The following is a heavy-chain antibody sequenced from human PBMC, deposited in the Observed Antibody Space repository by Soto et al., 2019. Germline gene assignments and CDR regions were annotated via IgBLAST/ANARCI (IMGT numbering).Heavy chain of an antibody. CDR1: GDSISTVDYF. D-gene: IGHD3-9*01. Sequence: PSETLSLTCSVSGDSISTVDYFWAWIRQPPGQALEYIGYIYKSTTTYYNPSFESRVAISLDTSKSQCSLTVTSVTAADTAVYLCARGRYFLPARCFPNWFDSWGQGTLVTVSS. CDR3: ARGRYFLPARCFPNWFDS. CDR2: IYKSTTT. J-gene: IGHJ5*01. V-gene: IGHV4-30-4*01.